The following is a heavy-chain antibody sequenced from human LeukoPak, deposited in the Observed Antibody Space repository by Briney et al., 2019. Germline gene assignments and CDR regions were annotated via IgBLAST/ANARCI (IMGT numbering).Heavy chain of an antibody. CDR2: IKYDGSKR. CDR1: GFTFSIYG. V-gene: IGHV3-30*18. J-gene: IGHJ3*01. Sequence: GGSLRLSCAASGFTFSIYGMHWVRQAPGKGLDWVAVIKYDGSKRYYADSLQGRFTITRDNSKSTLYLQMSSLRAEDTAVYYCAKLSGPSWGAGDAFDFWGQGTMVTVSS. D-gene: IGHD3-16*01. CDR3: AKLSGPSWGAGDAFDF.